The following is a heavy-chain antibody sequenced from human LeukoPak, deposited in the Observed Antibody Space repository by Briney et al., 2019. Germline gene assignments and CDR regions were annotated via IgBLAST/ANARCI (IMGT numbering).Heavy chain of an antibody. CDR3: ARDIPQADIVATISKSPYDYVWGSYRLSYGMDV. V-gene: IGHV3-21*01. CDR2: ISSSSSYI. J-gene: IGHJ6*02. CDR1: GFTFSSYS. D-gene: IGHD3-16*02. Sequence: PGGSLRLSCAASGFTFSSYSMNWVRQAPGKGLEWVSYISSSSSYIYYADTVKGRFTISRDNAKNSLYLQMNSLRAEDTALYYCARDIPQADIVATISKSPYDYVWGSYRLSYGMDVWGQGTTVTVSS.